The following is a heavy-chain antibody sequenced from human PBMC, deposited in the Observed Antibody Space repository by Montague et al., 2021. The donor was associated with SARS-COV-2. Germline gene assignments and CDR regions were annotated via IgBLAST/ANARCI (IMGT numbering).Heavy chain of an antibody. Sequence: SETLSLTCTVSGGSISSYYWNWIRQSPGKGLEWIGYIYYSGSTKYNPSLKSRVTISVDTSKNQFSLRLTSVTAADTAFYYCARVHYYTGYVDSWGQGTLVSVSS. V-gene: IGHV4-59*12. J-gene: IGHJ4*02. D-gene: IGHD3-22*01. CDR3: ARVHYYTGYVDS. CDR2: IYYSGST. CDR1: GGSISSYY.